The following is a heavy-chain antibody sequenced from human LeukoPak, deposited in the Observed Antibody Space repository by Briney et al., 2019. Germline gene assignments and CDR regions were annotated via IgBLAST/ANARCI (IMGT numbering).Heavy chain of an antibody. V-gene: IGHV4-39*01. J-gene: IGHJ5*02. D-gene: IGHD3-22*01. CDR3: ARVITMIAGNWFDP. CDR2: IFYSGST. Sequence: SETLSLTCTVSGGSLSRSTYYWGWSRQPPGRVLQWIRNIFYSGSTYYNPSLESRLTMSVDTSKNQFSLKLSSVTAADTAVYYCARVITMIAGNWFDPWGQGTLVTVSS. CDR1: GGSLSRSTYY.